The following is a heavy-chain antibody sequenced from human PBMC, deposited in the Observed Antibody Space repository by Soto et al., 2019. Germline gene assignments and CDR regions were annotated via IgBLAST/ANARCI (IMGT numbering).Heavy chain of an antibody. CDR3: ARHARWYSSSWYVKDYYYYGMGV. CDR2: IYYSGST. V-gene: IGHV4-39*01. CDR1: GGSISSSSYY. J-gene: IGHJ6*02. D-gene: IGHD6-13*01. Sequence: TSETLSLTCTVSGGSISSSSYYWGWIRQPPGKGLEWIGSIYYSGSTYYNPSLKSRVTISVDTSKNQFSLKLSSVTAADTAVYYCARHARWYSSSWYVKDYYYYGMGVWGQGTTVTVSS.